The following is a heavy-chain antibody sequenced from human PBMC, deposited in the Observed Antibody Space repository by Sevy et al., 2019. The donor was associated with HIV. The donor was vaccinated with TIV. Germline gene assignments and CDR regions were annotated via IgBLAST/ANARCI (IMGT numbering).Heavy chain of an antibody. Sequence: SETLSLTCTVSGGSISSYYWSWIRQPPGKGLEWIGYIYYSGSTNYNPSLKSRVTISVATSKNQFSLKLSSVTAADTAVYYCARWLRWAGAFDIWGQGTMVTVSS. CDR2: IYYSGST. D-gene: IGHD6-19*01. J-gene: IGHJ3*02. V-gene: IGHV4-59*13. CDR1: GGSISSYY. CDR3: ARWLRWAGAFDI.